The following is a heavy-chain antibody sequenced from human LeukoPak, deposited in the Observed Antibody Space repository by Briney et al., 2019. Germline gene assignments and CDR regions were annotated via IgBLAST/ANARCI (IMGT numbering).Heavy chain of an antibody. V-gene: IGHV3-23*01. D-gene: IGHD3-22*01. CDR3: AKDFSRANYYDSSGYYFDAFDI. Sequence: GGSLRLSCAASGFTFSIYAMSWVRQAPGKGLEWVSAISCSGGSTYYADSVKGRFTISRDNSKNTLYLQMNSLRAEDTAVYYCAKDFSRANYYDSSGYYFDAFDIWGQGTMVTVSS. CDR1: GFTFSIYA. CDR2: ISCSGGST. J-gene: IGHJ3*02.